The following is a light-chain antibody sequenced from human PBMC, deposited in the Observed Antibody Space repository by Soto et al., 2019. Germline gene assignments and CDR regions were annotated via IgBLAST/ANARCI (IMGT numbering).Light chain of an antibody. V-gene: IGLV1-40*01. J-gene: IGLJ2*01. CDR2: GNS. Sequence: QSVLTQPPSVSGAPGQRVTISCTGSSSNIGAGYDVHWYQQLPGTAPKLLFYGNSNRPSGVPDRFSGSKSGTSASLAITGLQDEDEADYYCQSYDSSLSGVVFGGGTKVTVL. CDR1: SSNIGAGYD. CDR3: QSYDSSLSGVV.